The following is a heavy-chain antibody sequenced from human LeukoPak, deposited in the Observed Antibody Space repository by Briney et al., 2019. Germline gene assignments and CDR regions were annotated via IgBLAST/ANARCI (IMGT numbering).Heavy chain of an antibody. D-gene: IGHD2-15*01. CDR1: GLAFSAYK. J-gene: IGHJ4*02. CDR3: VVGGSPGY. Sequence: GGSMRLSCAASGLAFSAYKMHWVRQAPRKGLVWVSRISTDGYTTDYADFVQGRFIASRDNTKNTWSLEMNSLRAEDTAVYYCVVGGSPGYWGQGTLVTVSS. V-gene: IGHV3-74*01. CDR2: ISTDGYTT.